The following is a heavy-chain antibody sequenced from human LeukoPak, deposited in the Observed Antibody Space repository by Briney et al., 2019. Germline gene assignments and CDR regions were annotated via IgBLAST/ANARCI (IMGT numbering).Heavy chain of an antibody. CDR1: GASISDTNW. V-gene: IGHV4-4*02. CDR2: ISHNGNT. Sequence: SETLSLTCTISGASISDTNWWTWVRQPPGKGLEWIGEISHNGNTNYSPSLKSRVTISADKSISTAYLQWSSLKASDTAMYYCARQEYCSGGSCYTWFDPWGQGTLVTVSS. J-gene: IGHJ5*02. CDR3: ARQEYCSGGSCYTWFDP. D-gene: IGHD2-15*01.